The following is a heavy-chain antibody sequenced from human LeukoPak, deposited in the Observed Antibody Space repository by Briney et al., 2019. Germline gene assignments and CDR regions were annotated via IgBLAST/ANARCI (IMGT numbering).Heavy chain of an antibody. J-gene: IGHJ4*02. CDR1: GGSISSGSYY. CDR2: IYYSGST. Sequence: PSQTLSLTCAVSGGSISSGSYYWGWIRQPPGKGLEWIGSIYYSGSTYYNPSLKSRVTISVDTSKNQFSLKLSSVTAADTAVYYCARVLRRALYFDYWGQGTLVTVSS. V-gene: IGHV4-39*07. D-gene: IGHD3-16*01. CDR3: ARVLRRALYFDY.